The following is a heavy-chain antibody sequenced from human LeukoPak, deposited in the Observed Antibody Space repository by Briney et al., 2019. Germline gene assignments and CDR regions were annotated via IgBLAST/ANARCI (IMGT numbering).Heavy chain of an antibody. CDR1: GFTFSSYG. V-gene: IGHV3-30*03. Sequence: GGSLRLSCAASGFTFSSYGMHWVRQAPGKGLEWVAVISYDGSNKYYADSVKGRFTISRDNSKNALYLQMNSLRAEDTAVYYCARDKDYVRYYYMDVWGKGTTVTVSS. D-gene: IGHD3-16*01. J-gene: IGHJ6*03. CDR3: ARDKDYVRYYYMDV. CDR2: ISYDGSNK.